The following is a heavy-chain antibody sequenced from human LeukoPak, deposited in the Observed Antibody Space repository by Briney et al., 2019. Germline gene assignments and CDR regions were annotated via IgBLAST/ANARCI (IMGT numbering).Heavy chain of an antibody. J-gene: IGHJ5*02. CDR1: GGSISSGDYY. CDR2: IYYSGST. Sequence: SETLSLTRTVSGGSISSGDYYWSWIRQPPGKGLEWIGYIYYSGSTYYNPSLKSRVTISVDTSKNQFSLKLSSVTAADTAVYYCARGPIVGATQGWFDPWGQGTLVTVSS. V-gene: IGHV4-30-4*01. CDR3: ARGPIVGATQGWFDP. D-gene: IGHD1-26*01.